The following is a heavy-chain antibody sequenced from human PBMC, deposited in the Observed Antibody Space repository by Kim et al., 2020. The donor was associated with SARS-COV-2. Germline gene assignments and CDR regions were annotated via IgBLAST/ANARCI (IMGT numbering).Heavy chain of an antibody. D-gene: IGHD2-2*01. Sequence: SVKVSCKASGGTFSSYGFSWVRQAPGQGLEWMGGIIPILGRTNYAQKFQGRVTITADESTSTAYMELSSLRSEDTAVYYCARENIVVVSAADYYYYYGMDVWGQGTTVTVSS. J-gene: IGHJ6*02. V-gene: IGHV1-69*10. CDR1: GGTFSSYG. CDR2: IIPILGRT. CDR3: ARENIVVVSAADYYYYYGMDV.